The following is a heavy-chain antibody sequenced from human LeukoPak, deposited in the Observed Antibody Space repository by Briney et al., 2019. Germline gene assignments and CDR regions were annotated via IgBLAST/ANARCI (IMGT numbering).Heavy chain of an antibody. D-gene: IGHD3-10*01. V-gene: IGHV4-4*07. CDR3: ARNFGSGNYFDY. CDR2: ICTSGST. Sequence: SETLSLTCTVSGGSINNYYWSWIRQPAGKGLEWIGRICTSGSTDYSPSLKSRVTMSLDTSKNQLSLRLSSVTAADTAVYYCARNFGSGNYFDYWGQGTLVTVSS. J-gene: IGHJ4*02. CDR1: GGSINNYY.